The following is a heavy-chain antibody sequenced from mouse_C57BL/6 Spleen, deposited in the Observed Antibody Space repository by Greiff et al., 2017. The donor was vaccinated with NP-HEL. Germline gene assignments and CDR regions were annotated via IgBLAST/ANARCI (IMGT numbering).Heavy chain of an antibody. Sequence: EVKVVESGEGLVKPGGSLKLSCAASGFTFSSYAMSWVRQTPEKRLEWVAYISSGGDYIYYADTVKGRFTISRDNARNTLYLQMSSLKSEDTAMYYCTRDPIYYGSSYYAIDYWGQGTSVTVSS. CDR2: ISSGGDYI. J-gene: IGHJ4*01. V-gene: IGHV5-9-1*02. CDR3: TRDPIYYGSSYYAIDY. CDR1: GFTFSSYA. D-gene: IGHD1-1*01.